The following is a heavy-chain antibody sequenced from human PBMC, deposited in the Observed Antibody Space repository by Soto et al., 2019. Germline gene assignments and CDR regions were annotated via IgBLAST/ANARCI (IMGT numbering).Heavy chain of an antibody. D-gene: IGHD4-17*01. V-gene: IGHV1-8*01. J-gene: IGHJ6*03. CDR2: MNPNSGNT. CDR1: GYTFTSYD. CDR3: ARHSYDYAYYYYMDV. Sequence: ASVKVSCKASGYTFTSYDINWVRQATGQGLEWMGWMNPNSGNTGYAQKFQGRVTMTRNTSISTAYMELSSLRSEDTAVYYRARHSYDYAYYYYMDVWGKGTTVTVSS.